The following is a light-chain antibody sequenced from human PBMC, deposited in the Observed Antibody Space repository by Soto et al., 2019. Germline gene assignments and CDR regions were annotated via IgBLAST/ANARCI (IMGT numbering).Light chain of an antibody. CDR2: VNSDGSH. V-gene: IGLV4-69*01. J-gene: IGLJ2*01. Sequence: QPVLTQSPSASASLGASVKLTCTLSSGHSSYAIAWHQQQPEKGPRYLMKVNSDGSHSKGDGIPDRFSGSSSGAERYLTISGLQSGDEADYSCQTWDTGIRVFGGGTKLTVL. CDR1: SGHSSYA. CDR3: QTWDTGIRV.